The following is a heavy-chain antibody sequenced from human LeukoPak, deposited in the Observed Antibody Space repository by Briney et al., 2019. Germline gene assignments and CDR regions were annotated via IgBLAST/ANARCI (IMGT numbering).Heavy chain of an antibody. CDR2: INAGNGNT. D-gene: IGHD3-22*01. CDR3: ARDGPDYYDSSGYYDVFDY. J-gene: IGHJ4*02. V-gene: IGHV1-3*01. CDR1: GYTFTSYG. Sequence: ASVKVSCKASGYTFTSYGISWVRQAPGQRLEWMGWINAGNGNTKYSQKFQGRVTITRDTSASTAYMELSSLRSEDTAVYYCARDGPDYYDSSGYYDVFDYWGQGTLVTVSS.